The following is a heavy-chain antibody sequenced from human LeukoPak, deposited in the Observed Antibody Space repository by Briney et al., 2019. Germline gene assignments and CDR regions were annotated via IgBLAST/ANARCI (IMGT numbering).Heavy chain of an antibody. D-gene: IGHD5-18*01. J-gene: IGHJ6*03. V-gene: IGHV4-38-2*01. CDR1: GYSISSGYY. CDR2: IYYNGDI. Sequence: SETLSLTCAVSGYSISSGYYWGWIRQPPGKGLEWIGSIYYNGDIYYNPSLKSRVTMSVDTSKNQFSLKLSSVSAADTAVYYCARPGYSYATPHYYYMDVWAKGPRSPSP. CDR3: ARPGYSYATPHYYYMDV.